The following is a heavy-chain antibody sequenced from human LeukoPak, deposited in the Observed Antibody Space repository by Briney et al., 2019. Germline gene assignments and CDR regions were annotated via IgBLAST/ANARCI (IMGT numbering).Heavy chain of an antibody. D-gene: IGHD2-2*03. CDR1: GFTFSSYA. CDR2: ISSNGGST. Sequence: PGGSLRLSCAASGFTFSSYAMHWVRQAPGKGLEYVSAISSNGGSTYYANSVKGRFTISRDNSKNTLYLQMGSLRAEDMAVYYCARDSGYCSSTSCSDAFDIWGQGTMVTVSS. CDR3: ARDSGYCSSTSCSDAFDI. V-gene: IGHV3-64*01. J-gene: IGHJ3*02.